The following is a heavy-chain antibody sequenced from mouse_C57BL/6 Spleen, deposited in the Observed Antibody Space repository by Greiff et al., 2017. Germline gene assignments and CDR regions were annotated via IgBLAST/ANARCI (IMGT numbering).Heavy chain of an antibody. Sequence: QVQLQQPGAELVKPGASVKLSCKASGYTFTSYWMQWVKQRPGQGLEWIGEIDPSDSYTNYNQKFKGKATLTVDTSSSTAYMQLSSLTSEDSAVYYCARGGGYAPYWGQGTTLTVSS. CDR2: IDPSDSYT. CDR1: GYTFTSYW. J-gene: IGHJ2*01. CDR3: ARGGGYAPY. D-gene: IGHD2-2*01. V-gene: IGHV1-50*01.